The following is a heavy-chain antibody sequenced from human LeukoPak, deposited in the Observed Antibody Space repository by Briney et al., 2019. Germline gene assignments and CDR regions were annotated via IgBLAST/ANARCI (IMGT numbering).Heavy chain of an antibody. V-gene: IGHV4-4*07. J-gene: IGHJ4*02. CDR1: GGSFSGYF. D-gene: IGHD5-12*01. CDR2: VYTSGTT. CDR3: ARGTEKTRISGYYSFDH. Sequence: SETLCLTCTVSGGSFSGYFSTWIRQPAGKELEWIGRVYTSGTTYYNPSLESRVTISLDTFNNQFSLRVTSVTAADTAIYYCARGTEKTRISGYYSFDHWGRGLLVTVSS.